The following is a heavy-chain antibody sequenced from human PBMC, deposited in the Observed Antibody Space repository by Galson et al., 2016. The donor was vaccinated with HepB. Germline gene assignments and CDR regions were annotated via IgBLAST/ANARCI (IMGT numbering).Heavy chain of an antibody. CDR3: ARGGAAAGTFDP. D-gene: IGHD6-13*01. CDR1: GYTFRSYS. CDR2: ISSSSSTI. V-gene: IGHV3-48*02. J-gene: IGHJ5*02. Sequence: SLRLSCAGSGYTFRSYSMNWVRQAPGKGLEWVSYISSSSSTIYYADSVKGRFTISRDNAKNSLYLQMNSLRDDDTAVYYCARGGAAAGTFDPWGQGTLVTVSS.